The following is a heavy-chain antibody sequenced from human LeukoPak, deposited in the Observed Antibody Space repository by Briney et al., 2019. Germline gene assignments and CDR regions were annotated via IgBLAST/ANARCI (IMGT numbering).Heavy chain of an antibody. D-gene: IGHD3-22*01. CDR3: ATRGDSSDTSGNSYDALDI. Sequence: SETLSLTCAVSGGSFRAFFWRWIRQPPGKGLEWIGDVGHSGSADYNPSLKSRVTVSADPSKTQFSLKLTSVTAADTAVYCCATRGDSSDTSGNSYDALDIWGQGTMVTVSS. CDR2: VGHSGSA. V-gene: IGHV4-34*01. CDR1: GGSFRAFF. J-gene: IGHJ3*02.